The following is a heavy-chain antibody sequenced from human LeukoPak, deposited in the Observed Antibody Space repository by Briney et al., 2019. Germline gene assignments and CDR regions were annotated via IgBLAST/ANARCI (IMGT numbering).Heavy chain of an antibody. V-gene: IGHV1-2*06. CDR2: INPNSGGT. J-gene: IGHJ3*02. Sequence: GVSVKVSCKASGYTFTCYYMHWVRQAPGQGLELMGRINPNSGGTNYAQKFQGRVTMTRDTSISTAYMELSRLRSDDTAVYYCARFVDSAMDAFDIWGQGTMVTVSS. CDR3: ARFVDSAMDAFDI. D-gene: IGHD5-18*01. CDR1: GYTFTCYY.